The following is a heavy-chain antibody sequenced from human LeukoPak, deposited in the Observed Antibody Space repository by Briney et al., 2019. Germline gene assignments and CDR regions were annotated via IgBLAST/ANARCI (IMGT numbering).Heavy chain of an antibody. J-gene: IGHJ4*02. D-gene: IGHD3-9*01. CDR1: GFTFSSYG. CDR3: ARGPGYYDILTGYSQYYFDY. Sequence: QPGRSLRLSCAASGFTFSSYGMHWVRQAPGKGLEWVAVIWYDGSNKYYADSVKGRFTISRDNSKNTLYLQMNSLGAEDTAVYYCARGPGYYDILTGYSQYYFDYWGQGTLVTVSS. CDR2: IWYDGSNK. V-gene: IGHV3-33*01.